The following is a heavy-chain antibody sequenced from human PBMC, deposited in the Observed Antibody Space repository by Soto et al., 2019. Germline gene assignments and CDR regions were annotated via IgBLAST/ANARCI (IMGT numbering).Heavy chain of an antibody. CDR1: GGSISSGGYS. CDR2: IYHSGST. CDR3: ARVRKYYYDSSGYYPHYYFDY. J-gene: IGHJ4*02. Sequence: TLSLTCAVSGGSISSGGYSWSWIRQPPGKGLEWIGYIYHSGSTYYNPSLKSRVTISVDRSKNQFSLKLSSVTAADTAVYYCARVRKYYYDSSGYYPHYYFDYWGQGTLVTVS. D-gene: IGHD3-22*01. V-gene: IGHV4-30-2*01.